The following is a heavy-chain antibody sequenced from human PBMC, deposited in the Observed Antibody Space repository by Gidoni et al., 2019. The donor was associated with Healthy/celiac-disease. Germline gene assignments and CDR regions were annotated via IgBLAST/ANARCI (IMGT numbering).Heavy chain of an antibody. CDR3: ARVLLWFGEIGWFDP. Sequence: EVQLVESGGGLIQPGGSLRLSCAASGFTVSSNYMSWVRQAPGKGLEWVSVIYSGGSTYYADSVKGRFTISRDNSKNTLYLQRNSLRAEDTAVYYCARVLLWFGEIGWFDPWGQGTLVTVSS. CDR2: IYSGGST. CDR1: GFTVSSNY. J-gene: IGHJ5*02. D-gene: IGHD3-10*01. V-gene: IGHV3-53*01.